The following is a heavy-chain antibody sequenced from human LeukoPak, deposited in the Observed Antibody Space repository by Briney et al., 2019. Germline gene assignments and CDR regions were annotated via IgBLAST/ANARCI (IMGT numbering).Heavy chain of an antibody. CDR1: GFIFSDYY. CDR3: ARHLDSGYNWDY. CDR2: ITGDGRTI. V-gene: IGHV3-11*04. D-gene: IGHD5-12*01. J-gene: IGHJ4*02. Sequence: GGSLRLSCAASGFIFSDYYMSWIRQAPGKGLEWVSYITGDGRTIYYTDSVKGRFTISRDNAKNSLYLQMNSLRAEDTAVYYCARHLDSGYNWDYWGQGTLVTVSS.